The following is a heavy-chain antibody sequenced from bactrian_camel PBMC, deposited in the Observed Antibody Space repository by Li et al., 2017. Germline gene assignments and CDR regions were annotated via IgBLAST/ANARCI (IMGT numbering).Heavy chain of an antibody. CDR1: GFIFSSYA. J-gene: IGHJ4*01. V-gene: IGHV3S31*01. D-gene: IGHD2*01. Sequence: VQLVESGGGLVQPGGSLRLSCAASGFIFSSYAMSWVRQAPGKGLEWVSGINCGGDATYYADSVKGRFTISRDNAKESLYLQLNSLKAEDTAMYYCTKEGWLQWGQGTQVTVS. CDR2: INCGGDAT. CDR3: TKEGWLQ.